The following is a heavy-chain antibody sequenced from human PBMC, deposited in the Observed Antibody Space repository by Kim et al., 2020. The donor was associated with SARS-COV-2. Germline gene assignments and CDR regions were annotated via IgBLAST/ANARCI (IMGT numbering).Heavy chain of an antibody. CDR3: ARDGSSWYDYYYYGMDV. D-gene: IGHD6-13*01. J-gene: IGHJ6*02. CDR1: GGSISSGGYY. Sequence: SETLSLTCTVSGGSISSGGYYWSWIRQHPGKGLEWIGYIYYSGSTYYNPSLKSRVTISVDTSKNQFSLKLSSVTAADTAVYYCARDGSSWYDYYYYGMDVWGQGTTVTVSS. V-gene: IGHV4-31*03. CDR2: IYYSGST.